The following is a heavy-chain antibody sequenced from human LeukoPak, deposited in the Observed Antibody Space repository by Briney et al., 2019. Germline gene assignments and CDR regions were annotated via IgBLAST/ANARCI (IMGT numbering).Heavy chain of an antibody. Sequence: SETLSLTCTVSGGSISSSSYYWGWIRQPPGKGLEWIGSIYHSGSTNYNPSLKSRVTISVDKSKNQFSLKLSPVTAADTAVYYCARVCRAAAQRGWFDPWGQGTLVTVSS. J-gene: IGHJ5*02. D-gene: IGHD6-13*01. CDR1: GGSISSSSYY. CDR2: IYHSGST. V-gene: IGHV4-39*07. CDR3: ARVCRAAAQRGWFDP.